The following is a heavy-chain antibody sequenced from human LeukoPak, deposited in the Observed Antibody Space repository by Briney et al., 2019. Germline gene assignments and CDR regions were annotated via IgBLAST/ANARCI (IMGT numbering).Heavy chain of an antibody. CDR2: ISAYNGNT. D-gene: IGHD2-2*01. V-gene: IGHV1-18*01. Sequence: ASVKVSCKASGGTFSSYAISWVRQAPGQGLEWMGWISAYNGNTNYAQKLQGRVTMTTDTSTSTAYMELRSLRSDDTAVYYCARDYCSSTSCSNWFDPWGQGTLVTVSS. CDR3: ARDYCSSTSCSNWFDP. J-gene: IGHJ5*02. CDR1: GGTFSSYA.